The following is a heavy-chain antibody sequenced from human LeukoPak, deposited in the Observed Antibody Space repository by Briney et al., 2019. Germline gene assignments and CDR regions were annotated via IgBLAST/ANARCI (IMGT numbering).Heavy chain of an antibody. CDR1: GGSFSGYY. CDR2: INHSGST. Sequence: PSETLSLTCAVYGGSFSGYYWSWIRQPPGKGLEWIGEINHSGSTNYNPSLKSRVTISVDTSKNQFSLKLSSVTAADTAVYYCARGSTSEHDYWGQGTLVTVSS. CDR3: ARGSTSEHDY. J-gene: IGHJ4*02. D-gene: IGHD1/OR15-1a*01. V-gene: IGHV4-34*01.